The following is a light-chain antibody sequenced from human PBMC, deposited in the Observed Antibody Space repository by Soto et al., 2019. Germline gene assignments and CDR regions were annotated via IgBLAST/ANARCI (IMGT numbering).Light chain of an antibody. CDR1: SSNIGAGYD. CDR2: GNS. Sequence: VLTQPPSVSVAPGQRVTISCTGSSSNIGAGYDVHWYQQLPGTVPKLLIYGNSNRPSGVPDRFSGSKSGTSASLAITGLQAEDEADYYCQSYDSSLSGYVFGTGTKVTVL. V-gene: IGLV1-40*01. CDR3: QSYDSSLSGYV. J-gene: IGLJ1*01.